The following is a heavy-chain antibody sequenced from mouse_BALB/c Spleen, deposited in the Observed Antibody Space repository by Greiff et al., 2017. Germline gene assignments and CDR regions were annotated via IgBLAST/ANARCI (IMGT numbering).Heavy chain of an antibody. J-gene: IGHJ4*01. CDR2: ISSGGSYT. Sequence: EVKLVESGGGLVKPGGSLKLSCAASGFTFSSYAMSWVRQSPEKRLEWVAEISSGGSYTYYPDTVTGRFTISRDNAKNTLYLEMSSLRSEDTAMYYCARGLLDYWGQGTSVTVSS. CDR1: GFTFSSYA. V-gene: IGHV5-9-4*01. CDR3: ARGLLDY.